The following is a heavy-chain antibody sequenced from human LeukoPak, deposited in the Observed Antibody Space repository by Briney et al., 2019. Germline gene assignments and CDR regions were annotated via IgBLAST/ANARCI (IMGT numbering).Heavy chain of an antibody. CDR1: GFTFSTYS. J-gene: IGHJ4*02. CDR3: ATLAALVGVTNSDY. Sequence: GGSLRLSCAASGFTFSTYSMNWVRQAPGKGLEWVSYISSSGSAIYYADSVKGRFTISRDNAKNSLYLQMSNLRAEDTAVYYCATLAALVGVTNSDYWGQGTLVTVSS. D-gene: IGHD1-26*01. CDR2: ISSSGSAI. V-gene: IGHV3-48*04.